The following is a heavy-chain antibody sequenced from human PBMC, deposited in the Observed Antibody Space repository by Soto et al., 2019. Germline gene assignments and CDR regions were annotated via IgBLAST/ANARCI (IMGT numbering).Heavy chain of an antibody. CDR3: TSTPRNGMGV. V-gene: IGHV3-74*01. Sequence: EVQLVESGGGLVQPGGSLRLACAGSGFRVSDYWMHWVRQAPGKGLVWVSRVSNEGSKEYADFVKGRFTLSKDNAKNTLYLEMDRLSVVDTALYYCTSTPRNGMGVWGQGTKVTVAS. J-gene: IGHJ6*02. CDR1: GFRVSDYW. CDR2: VSNEGSK.